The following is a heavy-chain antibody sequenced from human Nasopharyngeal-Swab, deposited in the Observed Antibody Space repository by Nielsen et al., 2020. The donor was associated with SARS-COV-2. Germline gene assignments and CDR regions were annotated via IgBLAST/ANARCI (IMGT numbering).Heavy chain of an antibody. J-gene: IGHJ6*02. CDR1: GFTFSSYS. Sequence: GGSLRLSCAASGFTFSSYSMNWVRQAPGKGLEWVSAISGSGGSTYYADSVKGRFTISRDNSKNTLYLQMNSLRAEDTAVYYCAKVTVTEDYYYYYGMDVWGQGTTVTVSS. CDR2: ISGSGGST. V-gene: IGHV3-23*01. D-gene: IGHD4-17*01. CDR3: AKVTVTEDYYYYYGMDV.